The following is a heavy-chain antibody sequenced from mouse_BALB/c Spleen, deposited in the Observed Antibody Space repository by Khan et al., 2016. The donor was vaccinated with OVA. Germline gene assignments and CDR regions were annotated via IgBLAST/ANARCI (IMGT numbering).Heavy chain of an antibody. CDR2: INPITGYT. CDR3: ARAGVYDGDYAWFAY. CDR1: GYTFTSYW. D-gene: IGHD2-3*01. J-gene: IGHJ3*01. V-gene: IGHV1-7*01. Sequence: VQLQESGAELAKPGASVKMSCKASGYTFTSYWMHWVKQRPGQGLEWIGYINPITGYTDYNQQFKDKTTLTADKSSSPASMHLSSLTSEDSAVYYCARAGVYDGDYAWFAYWGQGTLVTVSA.